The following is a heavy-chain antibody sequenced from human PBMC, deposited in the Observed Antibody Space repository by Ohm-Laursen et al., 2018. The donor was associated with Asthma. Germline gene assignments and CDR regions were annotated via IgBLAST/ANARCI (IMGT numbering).Heavy chain of an antibody. Sequence: TLSLTCAVSGGSLSGYYWTWIRQSPGKGLEWIGEINHIGSTNYNPSLKTRVTISVDTSKNQFSPRLSSVTAADTAVYYCAKGPDDYGDYLDWYFDVWGRGTLVTVSS. V-gene: IGHV4-34*01. J-gene: IGHJ2*01. CDR1: GGSLSGYY. D-gene: IGHD4-17*01. CDR2: INHIGST. CDR3: AKGPDDYGDYLDWYFDV.